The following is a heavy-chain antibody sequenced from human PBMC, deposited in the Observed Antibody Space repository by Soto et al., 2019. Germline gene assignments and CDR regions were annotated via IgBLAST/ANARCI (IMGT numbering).Heavy chain of an antibody. J-gene: IGHJ6*02. CDR1: GFTFSSYS. V-gene: IGHV3-21*01. CDR2: ISSSSSYI. Sequence: PGGSLRLSCAASGFTFSSYSMNWVRQAPGKGLEWVSSISSSSSYIYYADSVKGRFTISRDNAKNSLYLQMNSLRAEDTAVYYCARVWEDIVAQPNYYYGMDVWGQGTTVTVSS. D-gene: IGHD5-12*01. CDR3: ARVWEDIVAQPNYYYGMDV.